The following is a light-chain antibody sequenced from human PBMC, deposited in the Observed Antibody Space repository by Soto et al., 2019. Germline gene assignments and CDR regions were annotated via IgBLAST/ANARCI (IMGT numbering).Light chain of an antibody. Sequence: ETRLTQSPGTLSLYPGERATLSCRASQSVSSSYLAWYQQKPGQAPRLLIYGASSRATGIPDRFSGSGSGTDFTLTISRLEPEDFAVYYCQQYGSSPPITFGQGTRLEI. V-gene: IGKV3-20*01. CDR2: GAS. CDR1: QSVSSSY. CDR3: QQYGSSPPIT. J-gene: IGKJ5*01.